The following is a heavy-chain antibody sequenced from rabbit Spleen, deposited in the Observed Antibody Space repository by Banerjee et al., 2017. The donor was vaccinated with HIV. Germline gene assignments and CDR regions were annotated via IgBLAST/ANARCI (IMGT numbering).Heavy chain of an antibody. CDR3: ARGDSSYYNTFGL. D-gene: IGHD8-1*01. CDR2: IDAGSGGST. Sequence: QSLEESGGDLVKPGASLTLTCTASGFSFSSSYWICWVRQAPGKGLEWIACIDAGSGGSTYYASWAKGRFTISKTSSTTVTLQVTSLTAADTATYFCARGDSSYYNTFGLWGPGTLVTVS. V-gene: IGHV1S40*01. J-gene: IGHJ4*01. CDR1: GFSFSSSYW.